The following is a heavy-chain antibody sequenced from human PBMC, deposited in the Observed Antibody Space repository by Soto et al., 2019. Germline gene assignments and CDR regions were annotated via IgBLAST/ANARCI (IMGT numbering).Heavy chain of an antibody. CDR3: ARDHYCSGGSCYLKFGMDV. V-gene: IGHV1-2*04. Sequence: ASVKVSCKASGYTFTDYYLYWVRQAPGQGLEWMGWINPNSGATNYAQKFQGWVTMTRDTSISTAYMEVRRLKSDDTAVYYCARDHYCSGGSCYLKFGMDVWGQGTTVTVSS. CDR2: INPNSGAT. J-gene: IGHJ6*02. CDR1: GYTFTDYY. D-gene: IGHD2-15*01.